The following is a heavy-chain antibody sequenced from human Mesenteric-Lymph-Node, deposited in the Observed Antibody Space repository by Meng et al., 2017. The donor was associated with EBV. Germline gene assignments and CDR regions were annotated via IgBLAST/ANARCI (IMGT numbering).Heavy chain of an antibody. Sequence: QLQLQESGSGLVRPSQTLSFTCAVSGGSIISGGYSWSWIRQAPGKGLEWIGFIYHSWTTYLNPSLRSRVNLSVDTSKNQFSLNLRSVSAADTAIYYCARSAGGDYFDYWGQGTLVTVSS. CDR3: ARSAGGDYFDY. D-gene: IGHD1-26*01. J-gene: IGHJ4*02. CDR1: GGSIISGGYS. V-gene: IGHV4-30-2*01. CDR2: IYHSWTT.